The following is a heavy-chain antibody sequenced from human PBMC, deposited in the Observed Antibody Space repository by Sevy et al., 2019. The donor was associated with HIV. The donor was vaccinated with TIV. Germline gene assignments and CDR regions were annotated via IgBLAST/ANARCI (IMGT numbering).Heavy chain of an antibody. CDR3: AMRHCSGGSCYSFFDY. D-gene: IGHD2-15*01. CDR1: GYSLTELS. Sequence: ASVKVSCKVSGYSLTELSMHWVRQAPGKGLEWMGGFDPEDGERIYAQKFQVRVTMTEDTSTDTAYMELSSLRSEDMAVYYCAMRHCSGGSCYSFFDYWGQGTLVTVSS. V-gene: IGHV1-24*01. CDR2: FDPEDGER. J-gene: IGHJ4*02.